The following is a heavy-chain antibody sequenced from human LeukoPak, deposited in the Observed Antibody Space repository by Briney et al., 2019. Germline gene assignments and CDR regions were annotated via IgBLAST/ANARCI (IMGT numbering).Heavy chain of an antibody. D-gene: IGHD2-2*01. CDR2: INTNTGNP. Sequence: GASVKVSCKASGYTFTSYAMNWVRQAPGQGLEWMGWINTNTGNPTYARGFTGRFVFSLDTSVSTAYLQISSLKAEDTAVYYCTRQGPGYCGSTSCYGVDYWGQGTLVTVSS. CDR1: GYTFTSYA. J-gene: IGHJ4*02. CDR3: TRQGPGYCGSTSCYGVDY. V-gene: IGHV7-4-1*02.